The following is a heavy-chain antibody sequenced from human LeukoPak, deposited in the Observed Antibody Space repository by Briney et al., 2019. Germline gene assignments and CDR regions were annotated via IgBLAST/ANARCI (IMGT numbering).Heavy chain of an antibody. CDR2: IYYSGST. J-gene: IGHJ4*02. D-gene: IGHD4-17*01. CDR1: GGSVSSGSYY. Sequence: SETLSLICTVSGGSVSSGSYYWSWIRQPPGKGPEWIGYIYYSGSTNYNPSLKSRVTISVDTSKNQFSLKLSSVTAADTAVYYCARTAVTTIGYFDYWGQGTLVTVSS. CDR3: ARTAVTTIGYFDY. V-gene: IGHV4-61*01.